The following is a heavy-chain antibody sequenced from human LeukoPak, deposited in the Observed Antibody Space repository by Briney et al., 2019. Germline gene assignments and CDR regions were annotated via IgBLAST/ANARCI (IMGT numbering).Heavy chain of an antibody. J-gene: IGHJ5*02. V-gene: IGHV3-53*01. CDR1: GFSVSSSY. CDR3: ARVQGYCSGGSCYGVNWFDP. D-gene: IGHD2-15*01. CDR2: IYSGGST. Sequence: PGGSLRLSCEAAGFSVSSSYMSWVRQAPGKGLEWVSVIYSGGSTYYVDSVKGRFTISRDNAKNTLYLQLNSLRAEDTAVYYCARVQGYCSGGSCYGVNWFDPWGQGTLVTVSS.